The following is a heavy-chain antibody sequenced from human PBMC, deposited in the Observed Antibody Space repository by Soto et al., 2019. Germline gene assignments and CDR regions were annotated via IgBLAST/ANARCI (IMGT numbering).Heavy chain of an antibody. CDR1: GYTFTSYG. V-gene: IGHV1-18*04. CDR3: ASSSWYGNWFDP. CDR2: ISAYNGNT. Sequence: ASVKVSCKASGYTFTSYGISWVRQAPGQGLEWMGWISAYNGNTNYAQKLQGRVTMTTDTSTSTAYMELRSLRSDDTAVYYCASSSWYGNWFDPWGQGTLVTSPQ. J-gene: IGHJ5*02. D-gene: IGHD6-13*01.